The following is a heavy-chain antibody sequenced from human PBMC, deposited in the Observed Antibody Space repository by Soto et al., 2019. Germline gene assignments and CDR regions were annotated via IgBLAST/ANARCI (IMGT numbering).Heavy chain of an antibody. J-gene: IGHJ4*02. Sequence: EVQLLESGGGLVQPGGSLRLSCAVFGFAFDSYAMTWVRQAPGQGLEWVSSISGSGSDTYYADYVKGRFTISRDNSKNTLYLPMNSLRADDTAVYFCAKDLDPYSRGWFDVYWGQGTLVTVSS. V-gene: IGHV3-23*01. CDR1: GFAFDSYA. D-gene: IGHD6-19*01. CDR3: AKDLDPYSRGWFDVY. CDR2: ISGSGSDT.